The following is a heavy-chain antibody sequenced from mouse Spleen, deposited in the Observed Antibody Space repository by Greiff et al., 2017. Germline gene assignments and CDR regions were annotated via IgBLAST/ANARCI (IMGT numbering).Heavy chain of an antibody. V-gene: IGHV1-4*01. CDR3: ARDTTVVAYYFDY. CDR1: GYTFTSYT. J-gene: IGHJ2*01. Sequence: VQLQQSGAELARPGASVKMSCKASGYTFTSYTMHWVKQRPGQGLEWIGYINPSSGYTKYNQKFKDKATLTADKSSSTAYMQLSSLTSEDSAVYYCARDTTVVAYYFDYWGQGTTLTVSS. D-gene: IGHD1-1*01. CDR2: INPSSGYT.